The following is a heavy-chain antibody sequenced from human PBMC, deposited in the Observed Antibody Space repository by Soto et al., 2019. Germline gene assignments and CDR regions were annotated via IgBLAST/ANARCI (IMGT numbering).Heavy chain of an antibody. J-gene: IGHJ6*02. V-gene: IGHV3-23*01. D-gene: IGHD2-2*01. Sequence: HVGSLKLSSAASGLTFSSYAMSWVRKAPGKGLEWVSTISGSGGTTYYTDSVKGRFTISRDNSKNTLYLQMNSLRAEDRAVYYCARLVVPAATYFYYGMDVWGQGTTVTVSS. CDR3: ARLVVPAATYFYYGMDV. CDR2: ISGSGGTT. CDR1: GLTFSSYA.